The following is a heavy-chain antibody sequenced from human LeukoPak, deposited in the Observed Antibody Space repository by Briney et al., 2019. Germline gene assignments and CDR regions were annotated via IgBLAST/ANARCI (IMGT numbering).Heavy chain of an antibody. J-gene: IGHJ4*02. V-gene: IGHV4-39*07. CDR1: GGSISSSSYY. CDR3: ARVLYSSSWYVTRNEWLANFDY. Sequence: NPSETLSLTCTVSGGSISSSSYYWGWIRQPPGKGLEWIGSIYYSGSTYYNPSLKSRVTISVDTSKNQFSLKLSSVTAADTAVYYCARVLYSSSWYVTRNEWLANFDYWGQGTLVTVSS. D-gene: IGHD6-13*01. CDR2: IYYSGST.